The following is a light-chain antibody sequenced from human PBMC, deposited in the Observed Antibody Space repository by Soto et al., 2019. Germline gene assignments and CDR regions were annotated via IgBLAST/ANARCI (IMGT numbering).Light chain of an antibody. V-gene: IGLV2-14*03. CDR3: SSYTTSNTRQIV. CDR2: DVS. CDR1: SSDVGGYNY. J-gene: IGLJ1*01. Sequence: QSVLTQPASVSGSPGQSITISCTGTSSDVGGYNYVSWYQHHPGKAPKLIIYDVSNRPSGVSIRFSASKSDNPASLTISGLQPEDEADYHCSSYTTSNTRQIVFGTGTKVTVL.